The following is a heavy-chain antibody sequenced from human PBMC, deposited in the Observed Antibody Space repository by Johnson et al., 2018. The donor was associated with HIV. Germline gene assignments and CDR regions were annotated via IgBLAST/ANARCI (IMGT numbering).Heavy chain of an antibody. CDR3: ARGGVIHDAFDI. J-gene: IGHJ3*02. CDR2: TPGGDGGT. Sequence: VQLVESGGGLVKPGGSLRLSCAASGFKYAASGLAFSNYAVKWVSHTPGGDGGTSFADSVRGRYIISRDNSKNTLYLQMNSLRAEDTAVYYCARGGVIHDAFDIWGQGTMVTVSS. D-gene: IGHD3-3*01. CDR1: GFKYAA. V-gene: IGHV3-23*04.